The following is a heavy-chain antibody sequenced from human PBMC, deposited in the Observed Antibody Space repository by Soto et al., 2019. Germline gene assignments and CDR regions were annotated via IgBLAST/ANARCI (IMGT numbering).Heavy chain of an antibody. Sequence: GGSLRLSCAASGLFFPDAWMNWVRQAPGKGLEWVGRIKSRGGGGTTDYAAAVKGRFIISRDDSENTMNLQMNSLKTEDTGVYFCTRPISGSYSDYWGQGTLVTVSS. J-gene: IGHJ4*02. CDR1: GLFFPDAW. CDR3: TRPISGSYSDY. CDR2: IKSRGGGGTT. D-gene: IGHD1-26*01. V-gene: IGHV3-15*07.